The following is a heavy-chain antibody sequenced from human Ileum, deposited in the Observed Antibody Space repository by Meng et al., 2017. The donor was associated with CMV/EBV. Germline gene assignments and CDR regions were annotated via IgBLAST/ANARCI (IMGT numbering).Heavy chain of an antibody. Sequence: CKGRGDTFSAYTSSWVRQAPGQGIEWMGGIIPTLGSAKYEQKFQGRLTITTDESTSTEYMDLNSLTSEDTAVYYCARGFGTTWYAFDYWGQGTLVTVSS. J-gene: IGHJ4*02. CDR2: IIPTLGSA. D-gene: IGHD6-13*01. CDR1: GDTFSAYT. V-gene: IGHV1-69*16. CDR3: ARGFGTTWYAFDY.